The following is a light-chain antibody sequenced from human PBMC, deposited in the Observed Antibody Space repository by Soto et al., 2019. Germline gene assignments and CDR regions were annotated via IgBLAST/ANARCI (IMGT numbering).Light chain of an antibody. CDR3: SSYTSSGTWV. J-gene: IGLJ3*02. CDR1: SSDVGYYKY. CDR2: EVS. V-gene: IGLV2-14*01. Sequence: QSALTQPASVSGSPGQSITISCTGTSSDVGYYKYVSWYQQYPGKAPQLMIYEVSNRPSGVSDRFSGSKSGNTASLTISGLQAVDEVDYYCSSYTSSGTWVFGGGTKLTVL.